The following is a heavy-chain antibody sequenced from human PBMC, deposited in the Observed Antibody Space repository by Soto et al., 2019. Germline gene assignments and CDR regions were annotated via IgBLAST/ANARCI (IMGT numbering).Heavy chain of an antibody. CDR3: ATRLTPPYGMDV. J-gene: IGHJ6*02. V-gene: IGHV3-73*01. D-gene: IGHD3-16*01. CDR1: GFTFSGSA. Sequence: HPGGSLRLSCAASGFTFSGSAMHWVRQASGKGLEWVGRIRNKANSHATAYAASVKGRFTISRDDSKNTAYLQMNSLKTEDTAVYYCATRLTPPYGMDVWGQGTTVTVSS. CDR2: IRNKANSHAT.